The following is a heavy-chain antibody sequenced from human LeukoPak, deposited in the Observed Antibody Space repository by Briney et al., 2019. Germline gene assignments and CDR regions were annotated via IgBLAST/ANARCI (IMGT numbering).Heavy chain of an antibody. J-gene: IGHJ6*03. CDR2: INPNSGGT. D-gene: IGHD2-2*01. CDR3: ARTPMEVVAPNYMDV. Sequence: GASVKVSCKASGYTFTGYYMHWVRQAPGQGLEWMGWINPNSGGTNYAQKFQGRVTMTRDTSISTAYMELSRLRSDDTAVYYCARTPMEVVAPNYMDVWGKGTTVTVSS. CDR1: GYTFTGYY. V-gene: IGHV1-2*02.